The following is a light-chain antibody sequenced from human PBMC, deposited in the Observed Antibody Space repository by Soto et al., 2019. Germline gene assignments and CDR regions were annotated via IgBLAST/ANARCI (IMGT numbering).Light chain of an antibody. CDR2: EVS. Sequence: QSVLTQPPSASGSLGQSVTISCTGTSSDIGTYDYVSWYQQHPGRAPKLIIFEVSKRPLGVPDRFSGSKSGNTASLIVSGLQPDDEAEYHCTSYTSTSSYVFATGTKVTVL. CDR3: TSYTSTSSYV. V-gene: IGLV2-8*01. CDR1: SSDIGTYDY. J-gene: IGLJ1*01.